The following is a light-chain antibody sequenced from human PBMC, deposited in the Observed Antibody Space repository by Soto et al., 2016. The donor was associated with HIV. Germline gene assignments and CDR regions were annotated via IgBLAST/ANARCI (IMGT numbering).Light chain of an antibody. Sequence: GDRVTITCRASQSVSVWLAWYQQKPGKAPHLLIFKTSTLEIGVPSRFSGSGSGTDFTLTLSSVQPDDVGTYYCQQYNSVPWTFGQGTKLEMK. V-gene: IGKV1-5*03. CDR2: KTS. J-gene: IGKJ1*01. CDR3: QQYNSVPWT. CDR1: QSVSVW.